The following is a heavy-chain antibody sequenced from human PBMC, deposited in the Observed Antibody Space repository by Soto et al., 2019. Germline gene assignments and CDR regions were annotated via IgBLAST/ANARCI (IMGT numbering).Heavy chain of an antibody. Sequence: QVQLQQSGPRLVKPSETLSLTCTVSRGPSSSHNWGWIRQSPGRGLEWIGYVYYTGDTSYNTSLNSRVTISADTSTNNISLTLTSVTAADTAVYYCVRQGIDYLHGLVDVWGQGTTVSVSS. D-gene: IGHD1-26*01. J-gene: IGHJ6*02. V-gene: IGHV4-59*08. CDR1: RGPSSSHN. CDR2: VYYTGDT. CDR3: VRQGIDYLHGLVDV.